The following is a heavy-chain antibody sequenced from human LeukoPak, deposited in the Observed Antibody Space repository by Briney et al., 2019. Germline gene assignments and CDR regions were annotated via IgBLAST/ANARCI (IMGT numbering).Heavy chain of an antibody. V-gene: IGHV1-2*02. Sequence: GASVKVSYKASGYTFTGYYIHWVRQAPGQGLEWMGWINTNSGGTNYAQKFQGRVTMTRDTDISTASMELSRLRSDDTAVYYCARGEWELLRAFDIWGQGTMVTVSS. CDR1: GYTFTGYY. J-gene: IGHJ3*02. CDR3: ARGEWELLRAFDI. CDR2: INTNSGGT. D-gene: IGHD1-26*01.